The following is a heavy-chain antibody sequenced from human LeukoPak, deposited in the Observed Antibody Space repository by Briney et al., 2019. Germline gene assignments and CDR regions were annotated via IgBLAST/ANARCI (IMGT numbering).Heavy chain of an antibody. V-gene: IGHV4-39*01. Sequence: SETLSLTCTVSGDSISSYYWGWIRQPPGKGLEWIGSIYYSGSTYYNPSLKSRVTISVDTSKNQFSLKLSSVTAADTAVYYCARPKLELTNENWFDPWGQGTLVTVSS. CDR1: GDSISSYY. D-gene: IGHD1-7*01. CDR3: ARPKLELTNENWFDP. J-gene: IGHJ5*02. CDR2: IYYSGST.